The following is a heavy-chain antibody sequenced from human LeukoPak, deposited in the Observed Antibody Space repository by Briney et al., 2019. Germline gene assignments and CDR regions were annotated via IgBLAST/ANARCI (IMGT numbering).Heavy chain of an antibody. D-gene: IGHD1-26*01. CDR3: AKDLGNWELLSYFDY. CDR1: GFTFSSYG. Sequence: PGGSLRLSCAASGFTFSSYGMHWVRQAPGKGLEWVAVISYDGSNKYYADSVKGRFTISRDNSKNTLYLQMNSLRAEDTAVYYCAKDLGNWELLSYFDYWGQGTLVTASS. CDR2: ISYDGSNK. J-gene: IGHJ4*02. V-gene: IGHV3-30*18.